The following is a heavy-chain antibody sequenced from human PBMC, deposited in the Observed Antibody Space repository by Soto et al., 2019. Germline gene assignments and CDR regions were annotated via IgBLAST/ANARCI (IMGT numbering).Heavy chain of an antibody. CDR2: IYYSGTT. D-gene: IGHD4-17*01. CDR3: ARGETFADYGDYAGPYFDY. CDR1: GASISNSY. J-gene: IGHJ4*02. Sequence: SETLSLTCTVSGASISNSYWSWIRQPPGKGLEWIGHIYYSGTTNYNPSLKSRVTISVDTSKNQFSLKLSSVTAADTAVYYCARGETFADYGDYAGPYFDYWGQGTLVTVSS. V-gene: IGHV4-59*08.